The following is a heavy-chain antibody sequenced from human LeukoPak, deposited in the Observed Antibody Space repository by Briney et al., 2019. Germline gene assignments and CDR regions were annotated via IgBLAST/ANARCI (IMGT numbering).Heavy chain of an antibody. J-gene: IGHJ5*02. CDR3: ARHGHDIVVVPAAQFDP. Sequence: SETLSLTCTVSGGSISSSSYYWSWIRQPAGKGLQWIGRIYGSGSTTYNPSLKSRLTMSVDTSKNQFSLKLSSVTAADTAVYYCARHGHDIVVVPAAQFDPWGQGTLVTVSS. CDR2: IYGSGST. CDR1: GGSISSSSYY. D-gene: IGHD2-2*01. V-gene: IGHV4-61*02.